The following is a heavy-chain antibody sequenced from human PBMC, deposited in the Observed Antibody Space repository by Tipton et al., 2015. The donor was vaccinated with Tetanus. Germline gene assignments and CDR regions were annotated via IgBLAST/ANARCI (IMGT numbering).Heavy chain of an antibody. Sequence: GSLRLSCAASGFTFDIYSMNWVRQAPGKGLEWVSYITSDIQTIKYADSVKGRFTISRDNGRGTLFLQMNSLRAEDTAVYYCVRSVAGSFDYWGQGKLVTVSS. CDR1: GFTFDIYS. V-gene: IGHV3-48*01. CDR2: ITSDIQTI. J-gene: IGHJ4*02. CDR3: VRSVAGSFDY. D-gene: IGHD6-19*01.